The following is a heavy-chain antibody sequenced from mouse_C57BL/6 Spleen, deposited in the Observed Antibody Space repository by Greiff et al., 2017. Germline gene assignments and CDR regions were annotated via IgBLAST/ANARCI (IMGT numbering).Heavy chain of an antibody. CDR1: GYTFTDYE. V-gene: IGHV1-15*01. CDR3: TRWVSYYGNDYYAMDY. Sequence: VQLQQSGAELVRPGASVTLSCKASGYTFTDYEMHWVKQTPVHGLEWIGAIDPETGGTAYNQKFKGKAILTADKSSSTAYMELRSLTSEDSAVYYCTRWVSYYGNDYYAMDYWGQGTSVTVSS. CDR2: IDPETGGT. D-gene: IGHD2-10*01. J-gene: IGHJ4*01.